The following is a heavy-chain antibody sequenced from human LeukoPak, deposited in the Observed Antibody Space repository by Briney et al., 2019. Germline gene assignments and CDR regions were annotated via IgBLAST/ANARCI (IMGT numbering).Heavy chain of an antibody. CDR3: ARGRLPSYCSSTSCYNWFDP. CDR1: GGTFSSYA. V-gene: IGHV1-69*05. D-gene: IGHD2-2*01. J-gene: IGHJ5*02. Sequence: SVKVSCKASGGTFSSYAISWVRQAPGQGLEWMGGIIPIFGTANYAQKFQGRGTITTDESTSTAYMELSSLRSEDTAVYYCARGRLPSYCSSTSCYNWFDPWGQGTLVTVSS. CDR2: IIPIFGTA.